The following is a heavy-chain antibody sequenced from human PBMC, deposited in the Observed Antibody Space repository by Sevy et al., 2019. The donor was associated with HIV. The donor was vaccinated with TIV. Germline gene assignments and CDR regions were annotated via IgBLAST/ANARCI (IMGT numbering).Heavy chain of an antibody. V-gene: IGHV3-30-3*01. D-gene: IGHD4-17*01. CDR2: ISYDGSDT. CDR3: ARPRANYVDHYFFYAMDV. CDR1: GFAFSNYYA. J-gene: IGHJ6*02. Sequence: GGYLRLSCAASGFAFSNYYAMHWVRQAPGKGLEWEALISYDGSDTYYADSVKGRFTVSRDNFKNTLFLQMNSLTTEDTAVYYCARPRANYVDHYFFYAMDVWGQGTTVTVSS.